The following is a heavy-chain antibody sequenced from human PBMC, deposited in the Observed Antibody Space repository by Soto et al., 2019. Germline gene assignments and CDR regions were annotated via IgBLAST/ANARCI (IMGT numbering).Heavy chain of an antibody. V-gene: IGHV3-64D*06. Sequence: PGGSLRLSCSASVFTFNTYAMHWVRQARGKGLEYVSAISSNGGSTYYADSVKGRFTVSRDNSKNTVYLQVSSLRAEDTAVYYCVKGGHASSSWSPVAAAGRGFIGLYYFDYWGQGTLVTVSS. CDR3: VKGGHASSSWSPVAAAGRGFIGLYYFDY. J-gene: IGHJ4*02. CDR2: ISSNGGST. D-gene: IGHD6-13*01. CDR1: VFTFNTYA.